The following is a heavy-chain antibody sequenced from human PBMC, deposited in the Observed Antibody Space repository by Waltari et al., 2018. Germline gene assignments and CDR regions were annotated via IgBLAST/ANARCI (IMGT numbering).Heavy chain of an antibody. CDR3: ARTYYGSGSYYIPY. CDR2: IYYSGST. V-gene: IGHV4-59*08. Sequence: QVQLQETGPGLVKPSETLSLTCTVSGGSISSYYWSWIRQPPGKGLEWIGYIYYSGSTNYNPSLKSRVTISVDTSKNQFSLKLSSVTAADTAVYYCARTYYGSGSYYIPYWGQGTLVTVSS. J-gene: IGHJ4*02. CDR1: GGSISSYY. D-gene: IGHD3-10*01.